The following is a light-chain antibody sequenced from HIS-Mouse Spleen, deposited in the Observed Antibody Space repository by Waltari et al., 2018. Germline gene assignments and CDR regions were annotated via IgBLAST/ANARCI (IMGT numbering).Light chain of an antibody. Sequence: SYELTQPPSVSVSPGQTARITCSGDALPKKYAYWYQQKAGQAPVLVIYEDSKRPSGSPWGFSGSRSGTMATLTISGAQVEDEADYYCYSTDSSGNHRVFGGGTKLTVL. CDR3: YSTDSSGNHRV. J-gene: IGLJ2*01. CDR2: EDS. CDR1: ALPKKY. V-gene: IGLV3-10*01.